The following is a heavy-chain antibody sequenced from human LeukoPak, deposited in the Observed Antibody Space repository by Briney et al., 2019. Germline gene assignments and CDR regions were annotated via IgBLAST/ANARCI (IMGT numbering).Heavy chain of an antibody. CDR3: ARAGRYCSGGSCFYYFDY. J-gene: IGHJ4*02. CDR2: ISGTSADI. V-gene: IGHV3-21*04. CDR1: EFTFRSYA. D-gene: IGHD2-15*01. Sequence: GGSLRLSCIGSEFTFRSYAMNWVRQAPGKGLEWVSSISGTSADIYYGDSVKGRFTISRDNSKNTLYLQMNSLRAEDTAVYYCARAGRYCSGGSCFYYFDYWGQGTLVTVSS.